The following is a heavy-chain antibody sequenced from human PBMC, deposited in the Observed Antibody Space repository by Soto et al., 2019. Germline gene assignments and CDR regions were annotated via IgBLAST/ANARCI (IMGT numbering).Heavy chain of an antibody. CDR2: ISGSGGST. CDR3: AKDRDIVVVSAAMGFDY. Sequence: EVQLLESGGGLVQPGGSLRLSCAASGFTFSSYAMSWVRQAPGKGLEWVSAISGSGGSTYYADSVKGRFTISRDNSKNTLYLQMNSLRAEDTAVYYCAKDRDIVVVSAAMGFDYWGQGTLVTVSS. D-gene: IGHD2-2*01. CDR1: GFTFSSYA. V-gene: IGHV3-23*01. J-gene: IGHJ4*02.